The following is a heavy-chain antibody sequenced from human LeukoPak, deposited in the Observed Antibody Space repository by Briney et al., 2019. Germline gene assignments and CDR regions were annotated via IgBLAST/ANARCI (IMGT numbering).Heavy chain of an antibody. Sequence: GRSLRLSCAASGFTFSSYAMHWVRQAPGKGLERVAVISYDGSNKYYVDSVKGRFTISRDNSKNTLYLQMNSLRAEDTAVYYCARDRAAAGYSYYFDYWGQGTLVTVSS. CDR2: ISYDGSNK. J-gene: IGHJ4*02. CDR1: GFTFSSYA. CDR3: ARDRAAAGYSYYFDY. V-gene: IGHV3-30-3*01. D-gene: IGHD6-13*01.